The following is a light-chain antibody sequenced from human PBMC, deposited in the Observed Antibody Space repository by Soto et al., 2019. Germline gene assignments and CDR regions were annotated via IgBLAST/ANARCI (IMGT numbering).Light chain of an antibody. Sequence: DIPMPQSPSTLSASVGDSVAITCRASLSINHWLAWYQLKPGKAPKLLIYDASTLQSGGPSSFSGSGSGTEFTRTISSLQPDDGATYYCQRYATDSPTFGQGTKVGIK. V-gene: IGKV1-5*01. CDR1: LSINHW. J-gene: IGKJ1*01. CDR2: DAS. CDR3: QRYATDSPT.